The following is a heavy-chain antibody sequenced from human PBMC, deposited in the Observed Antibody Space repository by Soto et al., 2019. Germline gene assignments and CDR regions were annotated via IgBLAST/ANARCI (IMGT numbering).Heavy chain of an antibody. CDR3: AKDARGYDFWNPGVVGILGY. CDR2: ISYDGSNK. D-gene: IGHD3-3*01. V-gene: IGHV3-30*18. Sequence: GGSLRLSCAASGFTFSSYGMHWVRQAPGKGLEWVAVISYDGSNKYYADSVKGRFTISRDNSKNTLYLQMNSLRAEDTAVYYCAKDARGYDFWNPGVVGILGYWGQGTLVTVSS. CDR1: GFTFSSYG. J-gene: IGHJ4*02.